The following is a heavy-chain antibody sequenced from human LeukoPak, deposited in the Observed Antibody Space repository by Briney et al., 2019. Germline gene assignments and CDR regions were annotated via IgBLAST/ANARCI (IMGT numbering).Heavy chain of an antibody. V-gene: IGHV3-33*01. CDR3: ARAVGPYDY. CDR1: GFTFSTYG. Sequence: PGRSLRLSCGASGFTFSTYGMHWVRQAPGKGLEWVAVIWHDGSNKYYADSVEGRFTISRVNSKNTLYLQMNSLRAEDTGVYYCARAVGPYDYWGQGTLVTVSS. CDR2: IWHDGSNK. D-gene: IGHD3-10*01. J-gene: IGHJ4*02.